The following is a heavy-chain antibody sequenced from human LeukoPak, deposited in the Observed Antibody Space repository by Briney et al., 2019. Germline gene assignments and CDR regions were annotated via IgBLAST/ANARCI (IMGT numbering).Heavy chain of an antibody. CDR3: ARGIDSSSWTYYFDY. V-gene: IGHV3-53*01. J-gene: IGHJ4*02. Sequence: QSGGSLRLSCAASGFTVSSNYMSWVRQAPGKGLEWVSVIYSGGSTYYADSVKGRFTISRDNSKNTLYLQMNSLRAEDTAVYYCARGIDSSSWTYYFDYWGQGTLVTVSS. D-gene: IGHD6-13*01. CDR1: GFTVSSNY. CDR2: IYSGGST.